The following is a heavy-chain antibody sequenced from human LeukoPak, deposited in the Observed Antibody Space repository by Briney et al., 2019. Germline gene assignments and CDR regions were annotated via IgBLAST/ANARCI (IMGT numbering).Heavy chain of an antibody. J-gene: IGHJ4*02. CDR1: GGSISGYY. V-gene: IGHV4-59*08. D-gene: IGHD5-12*01. CDR2: IYYNGIT. Sequence: SETLSLTCAVSGGSISGYYWIWIRQPPGKGLEWIGYIYYNGITNYNPSLKSRVTISVDTSKSQFSLKLSSVTAADTAVYYCARHLYSGYERVFDYWGQGTLVTVSS. CDR3: ARHLYSGYERVFDY.